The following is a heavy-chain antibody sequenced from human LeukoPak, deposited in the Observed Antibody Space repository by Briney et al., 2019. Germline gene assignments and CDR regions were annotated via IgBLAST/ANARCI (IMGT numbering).Heavy chain of an antibody. D-gene: IGHD3-10*01. V-gene: IGHV4-4*07. J-gene: IGHJ4*02. CDR3: AREVHGSGSYYSFDY. Sequence: SETLSLTCTVSGGSISSYYWSWIRQPAGKGLERIGRIYTSGSTNYNPSLKSRVTMSVDTSKNQFSLKLSSVTAADTAVYYCAREVHGSGSYYSFDYWGQGTLVTVSS. CDR1: GGSISSYY. CDR2: IYTSGST.